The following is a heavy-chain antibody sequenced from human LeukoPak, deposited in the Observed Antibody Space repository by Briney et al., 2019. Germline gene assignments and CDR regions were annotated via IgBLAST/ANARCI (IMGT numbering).Heavy chain of an antibody. J-gene: IGHJ4*02. CDR3: AKGLFLLWFGDLGDY. CDR1: GFTFSSYA. D-gene: IGHD3-10*01. V-gene: IGHV3-23*01. CDR2: ISGSGGST. Sequence: GGSLRLSCAASGFTFSSYAMSWVRQAPGKGLEWVSAISGSGGSTYYADSVKGRFAISRDNSKNTLYLQMNSLRAEDTAVYYCAKGLFLLWFGDLGDYWGQRTLVTVSS.